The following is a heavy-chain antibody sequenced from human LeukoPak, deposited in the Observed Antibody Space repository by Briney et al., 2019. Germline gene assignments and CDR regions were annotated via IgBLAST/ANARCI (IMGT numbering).Heavy chain of an antibody. CDR3: ARSQSSSLIDY. Sequence: GGSLRLSCAASGFSLSAYGVHWVRQAPGKGLEWVAFIWYDGTSKDYADSVKGRFTFSRDNSKNTLYLQINSLTVEDTAVYYCARSQSSSLIDYWGQGTLVTVSS. CDR2: IWYDGTSK. V-gene: IGHV3-33*01. J-gene: IGHJ4*02. CDR1: GFSLSAYG. D-gene: IGHD6-13*01.